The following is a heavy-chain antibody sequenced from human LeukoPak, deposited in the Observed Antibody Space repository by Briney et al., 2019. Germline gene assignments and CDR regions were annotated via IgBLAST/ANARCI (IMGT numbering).Heavy chain of an antibody. J-gene: IGHJ5*02. D-gene: IGHD6-19*01. CDR3: ARDQGAVAGIDP. Sequence: SETLSLTCTVSGGSISSYYWSWIRQPPGKGLGWIGYIYYSGSTNYNPSLKSRVTISIDTSKNQFSVKLTSVTAADTAVYYCARDQGAVAGIDPWGQGTLVTVSS. CDR1: GGSISSYY. CDR2: IYYSGST. V-gene: IGHV4-59*12.